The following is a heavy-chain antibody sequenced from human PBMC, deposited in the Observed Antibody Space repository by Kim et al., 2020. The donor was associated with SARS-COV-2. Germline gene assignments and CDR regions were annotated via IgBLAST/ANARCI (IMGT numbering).Heavy chain of an antibody. CDR2: IYYSGST. D-gene: IGHD5-12*01. CDR1: GGSISSGGYY. Sequence: SETLSLTCTVSGGSISSGGYYWSWIRQHPGKGLEWIGYIYYSGSTYYNPSLKSRVTISVDTYKNQFSLKLSSVTAADTAVYYCARDGYDYDYNYFDYWGQGTLVTVSS. CDR3: ARDGYDYDYNYFDY. V-gene: IGHV4-31*03. J-gene: IGHJ4*02.